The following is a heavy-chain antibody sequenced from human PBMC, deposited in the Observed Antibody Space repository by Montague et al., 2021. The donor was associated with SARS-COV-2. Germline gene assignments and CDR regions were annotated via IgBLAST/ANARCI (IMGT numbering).Heavy chain of an antibody. D-gene: IGHD3-10*01. CDR2: ISWDGTK. Sequence: PALVKPTQTLTLTCTFSGFSLTSSGVAVGWIRQPPGKALEWLALISWDGTKHYNPSLKTRLTATQDTSKNQVVLTLTNVDPVDTATYYCAHRPPYYSISGAWDVGCFDYWGQGALVTVSS. J-gene: IGHJ4*02. V-gene: IGHV2-5*02. CDR1: GFSLTSSGVA. CDR3: AHRPPYYSISGAWDVGCFDY.